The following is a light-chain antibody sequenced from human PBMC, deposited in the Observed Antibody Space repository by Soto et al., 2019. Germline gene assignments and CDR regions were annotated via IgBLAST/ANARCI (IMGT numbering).Light chain of an antibody. J-gene: IGLJ3*02. Sequence: QSVLTQPPSASGSPGQSVTISCTGTSSDIGGYEYVSWYQQHPGKAPKLMIFEVNKRPSGVPDRFSGSKSGNTASLTVSGLQAEDEADYYCSSYAGSKGVFGGGTQLTVL. CDR2: EVN. CDR3: SSYAGSKGV. CDR1: SSDIGGYEY. V-gene: IGLV2-8*01.